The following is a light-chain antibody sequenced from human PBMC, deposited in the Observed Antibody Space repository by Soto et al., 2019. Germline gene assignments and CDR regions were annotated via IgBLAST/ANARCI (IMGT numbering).Light chain of an antibody. CDR3: SSFTRSNSYV. CDR1: SSDVGAYNY. J-gene: IGLJ1*01. V-gene: IGLV2-14*03. Sequence: QSALTQPASVSGSPGQSITISCTGTSSDVGAYNYVSWYQQHPGKVPKLMIYDVSDRPSGVSNRFSGSKSGNTVSLTISGLQAEDEADYYCSSFTRSNSYVFGTGTKVTVL. CDR2: DVS.